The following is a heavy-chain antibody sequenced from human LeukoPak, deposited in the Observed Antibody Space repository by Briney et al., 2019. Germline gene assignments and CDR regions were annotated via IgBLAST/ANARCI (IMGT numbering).Heavy chain of an antibody. D-gene: IGHD3-22*01. CDR1: GFTFSDYY. CDR2: ISSSGSTI. CDR3: ARELGVYYYDSSGDY. V-gene: IGHV3-11*01. J-gene: IGHJ4*02. Sequence: PGGSLRLSCAASGFTFSDYYMSWIRQAPGKGLEWVSYISSSGSTIYYADSVEGRFTISRDNAKNSLYLQMNSLRAEDTAVYYCARELGVYYYDSSGDYWGQGTLVTVSS.